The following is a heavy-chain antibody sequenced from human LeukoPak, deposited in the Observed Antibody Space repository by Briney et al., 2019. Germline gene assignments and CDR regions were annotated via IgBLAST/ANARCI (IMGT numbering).Heavy chain of an antibody. CDR1: GGPISSYY. Sequence: SETLSLTCTVSGGPISSYYWNWMRQPAGKGLEWIGRIYTSGSTNYNPSLKSRVTMSVDTSKNQFSLKLSSVTAADTAVYYCARIAPTYLATVTTWYFDYWGQGTLVTVSS. CDR2: IYTSGST. CDR3: ARIAPTYLATVTTWYFDY. V-gene: IGHV4-4*07. D-gene: IGHD4-17*01. J-gene: IGHJ4*02.